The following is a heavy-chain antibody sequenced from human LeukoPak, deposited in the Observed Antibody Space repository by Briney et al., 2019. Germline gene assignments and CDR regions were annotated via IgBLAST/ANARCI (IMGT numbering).Heavy chain of an antibody. CDR2: ITGSGSGT. Sequence: GGSLRLSCAASGFTFSNYAMSWFRQAPGKGLEWVSLITGSGSGTYYADSVKGRFTISRHISKNTLYLQMNSLRAEDTAVYYCARAGPYDAFDIWGQGTMVTVSS. CDR1: GFTFSNYA. CDR3: ARAGPYDAFDI. V-gene: IGHV3-23*01. J-gene: IGHJ3*02. D-gene: IGHD1-14*01.